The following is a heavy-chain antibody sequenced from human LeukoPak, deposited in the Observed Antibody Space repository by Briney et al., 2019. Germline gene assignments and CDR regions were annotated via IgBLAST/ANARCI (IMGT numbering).Heavy chain of an antibody. Sequence: ASVTVSCKASGYTFTNFDIVWVRQAPGQGLEWMGWISAFNGNTFYAQNLQARVTMTTEASTATAYLEVRSLKFDDTAVYYCARGGGPYMFDYWGQGTLVTVSS. CDR2: ISAFNGNT. J-gene: IGHJ4*02. D-gene: IGHD3-10*02. V-gene: IGHV1-18*01. CDR3: ARGGGPYMFDY. CDR1: GYTFTNFD.